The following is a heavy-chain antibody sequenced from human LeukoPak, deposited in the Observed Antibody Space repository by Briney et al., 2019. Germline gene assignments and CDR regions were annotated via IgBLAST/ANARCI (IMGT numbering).Heavy chain of an antibody. V-gene: IGHV1-18*01. Sequence: ASVKVSCKASGYTFTSYAMNWVRQAPGQGLEWMGWISAYNGNTNYAQKLQGRVTMTTDTSTSTAYMELRSLRSDDTAVYYCARDALTGDQLDYWGQGTLVTVSS. CDR1: GYTFTSYA. D-gene: IGHD7-27*01. CDR2: ISAYNGNT. J-gene: IGHJ4*02. CDR3: ARDALTGDQLDY.